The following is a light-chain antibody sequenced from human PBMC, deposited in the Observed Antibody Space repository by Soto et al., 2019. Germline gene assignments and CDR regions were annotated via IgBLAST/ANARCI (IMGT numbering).Light chain of an antibody. V-gene: IGKV1-39*01. J-gene: IGKJ1*01. CDR1: QSISTY. Sequence: DIQMTQSPSSLSASVGDRVTITCRASQSISTYLNWYQQMPGKAPQLLIYAASSLQSGVPSRFSGSGSGTDFTLTISSLQPEDFATYYCQQSYRTVWTFGQGTKVEIK. CDR2: AAS. CDR3: QQSYRTVWT.